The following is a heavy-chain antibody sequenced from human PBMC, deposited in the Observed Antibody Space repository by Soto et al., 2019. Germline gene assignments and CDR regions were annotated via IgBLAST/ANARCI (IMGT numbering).Heavy chain of an antibody. CDR3: AKDRGKQQLVRGDYYYGMDV. D-gene: IGHD6-13*01. Sequence: QVQLVESGGGVVQPGRSLRLSCAASGFTFSSYGMHWVRQAPGKGLEWVAVISYDGSNKYYADSVKGRFTISRDNSKNPLYLQMTSLRAEDTAVYYCAKDRGKQQLVRGDYYYGMDVWGQGTTVTVSS. V-gene: IGHV3-30*18. J-gene: IGHJ6*02. CDR2: ISYDGSNK. CDR1: GFTFSSYG.